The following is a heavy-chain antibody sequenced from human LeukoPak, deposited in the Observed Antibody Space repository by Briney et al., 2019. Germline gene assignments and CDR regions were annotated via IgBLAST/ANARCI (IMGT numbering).Heavy chain of an antibody. CDR1: GGTFSSYA. V-gene: IGHV1-69*05. CDR3: ARAPYYYDSSGYA. CDR2: IISIFGTA. J-gene: IGHJ4*02. Sequence: SVKVSCKASGGTFSSYAISWVRQAPGQGLEWMGRIISIFGTANYAQKFQGRVTITTDESTSTAYMELSSLRSEDTAVYYCARAPYYYDSSGYARGQGTLVTVSS. D-gene: IGHD3-22*01.